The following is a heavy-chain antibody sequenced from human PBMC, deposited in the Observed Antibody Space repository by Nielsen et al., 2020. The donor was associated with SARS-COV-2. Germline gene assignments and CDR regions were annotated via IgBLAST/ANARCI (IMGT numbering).Heavy chain of an antibody. D-gene: IGHD2-15*01. CDR2: IYHSGST. J-gene: IGHJ4*02. Sequence: SETLSLTCAVSGGSISSRNWWRWLRHPPGKGLEWIGEIYHSGSTNYNPSLKSRVTISVDKSKNQFSLKLSSVTAADTAVYYCARARVVVVAGPYYFDYWGQGTLVTVSS. V-gene: IGHV4-4*02. CDR1: GGSISSRNW. CDR3: ARARVVVVAGPYYFDY.